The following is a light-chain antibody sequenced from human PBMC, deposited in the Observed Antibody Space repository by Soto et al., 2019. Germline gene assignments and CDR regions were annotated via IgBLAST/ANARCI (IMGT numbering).Light chain of an antibody. V-gene: IGLV4-69*01. CDR1: RGHSSYA. Sequence: QSVLTQSPSASASPGASVKLTCTLSRGHSSYAIAWYQQQAEKGPRYLMKLNSDGSHSKGDGIPDRFSGSSSGADRYLTSSSLPAGDEADYYCQTWGTGIRIFGGGTKLTVL. CDR2: LNSDGSH. J-gene: IGLJ2*01. CDR3: QTWGTGIRI.